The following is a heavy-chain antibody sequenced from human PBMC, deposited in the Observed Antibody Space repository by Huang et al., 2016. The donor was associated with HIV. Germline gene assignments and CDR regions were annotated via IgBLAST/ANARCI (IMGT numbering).Heavy chain of an antibody. V-gene: IGHV1-46*03. CDR2: INPSGGST. CDR1: GYTFTRYY. Sequence: QVQLVQSGAEVKKAGASVKVSCKASGYTFTRYYMQWVRQAPGQGLEWMAIINPSGGSTSDAQEFQGRVTMTRDTAKGTVYMELSSLRSEDTAVYYCARGPGGAAAGYYFDYWGQGTLVTVSS. D-gene: IGHD6-13*01. CDR3: ARGPGGAAAGYYFDY. J-gene: IGHJ4*02.